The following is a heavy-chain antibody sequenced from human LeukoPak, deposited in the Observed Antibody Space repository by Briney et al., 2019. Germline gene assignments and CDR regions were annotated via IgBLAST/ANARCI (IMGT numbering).Heavy chain of an antibody. CDR3: ARAVIGRFGWFDP. D-gene: IGHD2-21*01. CDR1: GGSFSGYY. Sequence: SETLSLTCAVYGGSFSGYYWSWIRQPPGKGVEWIGEINHSGSTNYNPSLKSRVTISVDTSKNQFSLKLSSVTSADTAVYYCARAVIGRFGWFDPWGQGTLVTVSS. J-gene: IGHJ5*02. CDR2: INHSGST. V-gene: IGHV4-34*01.